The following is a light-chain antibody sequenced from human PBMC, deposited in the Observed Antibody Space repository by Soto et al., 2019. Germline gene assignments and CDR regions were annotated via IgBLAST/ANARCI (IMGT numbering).Light chain of an antibody. CDR1: SSNVGDNS. CDR3: ATWDDVLNGWV. Sequence: QSALTQSPSTSGTPGQTVTISCSGSSSNVGDNSVTWYQHLPGTAPKLLMDTNNQRPSGVPDRFSGSKSGTSASLAISGLQSEDEADYYCATWDDVLNGWVFGGGTKVTVL. J-gene: IGLJ3*02. V-gene: IGLV1-44*01. CDR2: TNN.